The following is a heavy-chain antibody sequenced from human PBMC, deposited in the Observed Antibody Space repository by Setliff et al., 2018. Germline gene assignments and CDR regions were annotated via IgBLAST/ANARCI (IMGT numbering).Heavy chain of an antibody. CDR1: GGTFSSYD. J-gene: IGHJ3*02. D-gene: IGHD3-3*01. V-gene: IGHV1-69*06. CDR2: IIPIFGTA. CDR3: AISTIFGVVSPTPDAFDI. Sequence: EASVKVSCKASGGTFSSYDISWVRQAPGQGLEWMGRIIPIFGTANYAQKFQGRVTITADKSTSTAYMEPSRLRSEDTAVYYCAISTIFGVVSPTPDAFDIWGQGTMVT.